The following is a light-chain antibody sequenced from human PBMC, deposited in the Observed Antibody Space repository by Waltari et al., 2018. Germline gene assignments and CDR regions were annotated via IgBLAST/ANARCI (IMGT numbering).Light chain of an antibody. J-gene: IGKJ1*01. V-gene: IGKV3-20*01. Sequence: EIMLTQSPGTLSLSPGERATLSSRARQSVSRYLAWYQHKPGQAPRLPIYDASRRDTGIPDRFSGSGSGTDFSLTISRLEPEDFAVYYCQKDGRLPATFGQGTKVEIK. CDR3: QKDGRLPAT. CDR2: DAS. CDR1: QSVSRY.